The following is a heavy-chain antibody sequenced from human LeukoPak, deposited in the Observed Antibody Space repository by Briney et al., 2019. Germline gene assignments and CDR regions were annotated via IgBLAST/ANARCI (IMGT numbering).Heavy chain of an antibody. Sequence: ESGPTLVKPTQTLTLTCTFSVFSLSTSGVGVGWIRQPPGKALEWLALIYWNDDKRYSPSLKSRLTITKDTSKNQVVLTMTNMDPVDTATYYSAHSGWELRGFYFDYWGQGTLVTVSS. CDR2: IYWNDDK. CDR1: VFSLSTSGVG. J-gene: IGHJ4*02. V-gene: IGHV2-5*01. D-gene: IGHD2-15*01. CDR3: AHSGWELRGFYFDY.